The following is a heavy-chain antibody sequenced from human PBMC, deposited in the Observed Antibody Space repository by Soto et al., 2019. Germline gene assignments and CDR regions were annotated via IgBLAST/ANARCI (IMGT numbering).Heavy chain of an antibody. CDR2: ISAYNGNT. V-gene: IGHV1-18*01. CDR1: GYTFTSYG. Sequence: QGQLVQSGAEVKKPGASVKVSCKASGYTFTSYGISWVRQAPGQGLEWMGWISAYNGNTNYAQKLQGRVTMTTHTSTSTAYMELRSLRSDDTAVYYCARDFKEGITMIYPRRSFDFWGRGTLVTVSS. J-gene: IGHJ4*02. CDR3: ARDFKEGITMIYPRRSFDF. D-gene: IGHD3-22*01.